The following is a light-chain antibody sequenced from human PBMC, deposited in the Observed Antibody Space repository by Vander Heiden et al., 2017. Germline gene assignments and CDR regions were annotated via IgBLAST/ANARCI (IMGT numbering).Light chain of an antibody. V-gene: IGLV3-21*02. CDR2: DDE. Sequence: SYVLTQPPSVSVAPGQTARITCVGYDIQSQSVHWSPPKPGQAPVLVVYDDEDRHSGIPERFSGSNSGNTSTLTISRVEAGEEADYHCQVWDKGPNQVVFGGGTKLSVL. CDR3: QVWDKGPNQVV. CDR1: DIQSQS. J-gene: IGLJ3*02.